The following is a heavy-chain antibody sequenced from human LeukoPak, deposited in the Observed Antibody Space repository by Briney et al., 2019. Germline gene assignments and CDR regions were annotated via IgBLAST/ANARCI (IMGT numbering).Heavy chain of an antibody. Sequence: SETLSLTCTVSGVSISSYYWSWVRQPPGKGLEWVGYIYYSGSTNYNPSLKSRVTISVDPSKNQFSPKLTSVTAADTAVYYCARGQLRDVINWFDPWGQGTLVTVSS. CDR3: ARGQLRDVINWFDP. CDR1: GVSISSYY. V-gene: IGHV4-59*01. J-gene: IGHJ5*02. D-gene: IGHD2/OR15-2a*01. CDR2: IYYSGST.